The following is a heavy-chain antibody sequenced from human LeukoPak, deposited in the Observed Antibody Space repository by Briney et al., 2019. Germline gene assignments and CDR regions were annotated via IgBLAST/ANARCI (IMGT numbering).Heavy chain of an antibody. V-gene: IGHV4-61*05. CDR2: IYTSGST. D-gene: IGHD6-6*01. J-gene: IGHJ4*02. CDR3: ARQGYSSSKLFDY. CDR1: GGSISSSSYY. Sequence: SETLSLTCTVSGGSISSSSYYWGWIRQPPGKGLEWIGYIYTSGSTNYNPSLKSRVTISVDTSKNQFSLKLSSVTAADTAVYYCARQGYSSSKLFDYWGQGTLVTVSP.